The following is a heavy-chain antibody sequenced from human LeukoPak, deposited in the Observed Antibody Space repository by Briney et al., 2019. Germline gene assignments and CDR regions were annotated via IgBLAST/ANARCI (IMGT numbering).Heavy chain of an antibody. CDR3: ARDEEQWLVLEY. V-gene: IGHV3-30*04. CDR2: ISYDGSNK. D-gene: IGHD6-19*01. CDR1: GFTFSSYA. J-gene: IGHJ4*02. Sequence: PGGSLRLSCAASGFTFSSYAMHWVRQAPGKGLEWVAVISYDGSNKYYADSVKGRFTISRDNSKNTLYLQMNSLRAEDTAVYYCARDEEQWLVLEYWGQGTLVTVSS.